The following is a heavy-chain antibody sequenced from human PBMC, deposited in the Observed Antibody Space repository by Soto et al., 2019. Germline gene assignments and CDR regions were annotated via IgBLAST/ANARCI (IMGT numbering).Heavy chain of an antibody. CDR3: ARGRSSSWYN. D-gene: IGHD6-13*01. CDR2: INHSGST. CDR1: GGSFSGYY. Sequence: ASETLSLTCAVYGGSFSGYYWSWIRQPPGKGLEWIGEINHSGSTNYNPSLKSRVTISVDTSKNQFSLKLSSVTAADTAVYYCARGRSSSWYNWGQGTLVTVSS. J-gene: IGHJ4*02. V-gene: IGHV4-34*01.